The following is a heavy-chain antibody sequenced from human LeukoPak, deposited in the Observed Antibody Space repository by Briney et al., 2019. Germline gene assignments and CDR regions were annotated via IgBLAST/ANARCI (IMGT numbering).Heavy chain of an antibody. V-gene: IGHV4-59*08. CDR2: MYYSGTT. CDR3: ARHIRTNYRDQSGYMDV. Sequence: SETLSLTCTVSGGSISSYYWNWIRQAPGKGLEWIGLMYYSGTTNYNPALKSRLTMSVDTSKNQFSLNLTSVTAADTAVYFCARHIRTNYRDQSGYMDVWGKGTTVSVS. D-gene: IGHD2-8*01. CDR1: GGSISSYY. J-gene: IGHJ6*03.